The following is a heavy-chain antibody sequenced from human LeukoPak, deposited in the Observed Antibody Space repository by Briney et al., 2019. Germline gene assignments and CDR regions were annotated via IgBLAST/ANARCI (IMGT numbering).Heavy chain of an antibody. CDR1: GYTFTSYA. CDR3: AREGEGSIAAALDY. J-gene: IGHJ4*02. V-gene: IGHV7-4-1*02. D-gene: IGHD6-13*01. Sequence: ASVKGSCKASGYTFTSYAMNWVRQAPGQGLEWMGWINTNTGNPTYAQGFTGRFVFSLDTSVSTAYLQISSLKAEDTAVYYCAREGEGSIAAALDYWGQGTLVTVSS. CDR2: INTNTGNP.